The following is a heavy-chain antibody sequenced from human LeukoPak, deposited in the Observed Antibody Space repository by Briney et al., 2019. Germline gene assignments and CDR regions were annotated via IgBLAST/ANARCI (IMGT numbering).Heavy chain of an antibody. V-gene: IGHV1-69*13. Sequence: EASVKVSCKASGGTFSSYAISWVRQAPGQGLEWMGGIIPIFGTANYAQKFQGRVTITADESTSTAYMELRSLRSEDTAVYYCARVAGPKYYYYYMDVWGKGTTVTISS. CDR3: ARVAGPKYYYYYMDV. CDR2: IIPIFGTA. CDR1: GGTFSSYA. D-gene: IGHD6-13*01. J-gene: IGHJ6*03.